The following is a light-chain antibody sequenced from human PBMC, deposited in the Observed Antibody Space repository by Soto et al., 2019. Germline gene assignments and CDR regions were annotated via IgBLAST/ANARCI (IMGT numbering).Light chain of an antibody. V-gene: IGKV1-5*03. CDR1: QTISSW. CDR3: QHYYSSSEA. Sequence: DIQMTQSPSTLSGSVGDRVTITCRASQTISSWLPWYQQKPGKAPKLLIYTASTLKSGVPSRFSGSGSGTKFTLTISSLQPDDFATYYCQHYYSSSEAFGQGTKVELK. CDR2: TAS. J-gene: IGKJ1*01.